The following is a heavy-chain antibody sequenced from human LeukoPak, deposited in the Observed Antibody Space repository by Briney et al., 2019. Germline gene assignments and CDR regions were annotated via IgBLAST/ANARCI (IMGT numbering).Heavy chain of an antibody. V-gene: IGHV1-2*06. CDR1: GYTFTGYY. D-gene: IGHD4-17*01. CDR2: INPNSGGT. CDR3: ARGVRGVTTPMSTSFDP. J-gene: IGHJ5*02. Sequence: ASVKVSCKASGYTFTGYYMHWVRQAPGQGLEWMGRINPNSGGTNYAQKFQGRVTMTRDTSISTAYMELSRLRSDDTAVYYCARGVRGVTTPMSTSFDPWGQGTLVTVSS.